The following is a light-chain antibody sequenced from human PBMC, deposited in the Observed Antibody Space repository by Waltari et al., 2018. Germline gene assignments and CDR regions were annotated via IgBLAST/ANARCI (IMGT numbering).Light chain of an antibody. CDR2: GST. Sequence: QSVLTQPPSVSGAPGQRVTISCTGSGSTIGAGYEVHWYQQLPRAAPKLLIYGSTSRPLGVPARFFGSTSGTSASLAITGLQAEDEADYYCQSYDTSLSVVFGGGTKLTVL. CDR1: GSTIGAGYE. V-gene: IGLV1-40*01. J-gene: IGLJ3*02. CDR3: QSYDTSLSVV.